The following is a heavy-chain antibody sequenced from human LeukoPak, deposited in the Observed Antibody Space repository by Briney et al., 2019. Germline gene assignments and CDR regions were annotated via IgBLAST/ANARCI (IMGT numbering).Heavy chain of an antibody. Sequence: GASVKVSCKASGYTFTSYDINRVRQATGQGLEWMGWMNPKSGNTGYAQKFQGRVTMTRNTSISTAYMELSSLRSDDTAVYYCARDQDIVVVVAALRQREMGGFDPWGQGTLVTVSS. V-gene: IGHV1-8*01. CDR1: GYTFTSYD. CDR3: ARDQDIVVVVAALRQREMGGFDP. CDR2: MNPKSGNT. J-gene: IGHJ5*02. D-gene: IGHD2-15*01.